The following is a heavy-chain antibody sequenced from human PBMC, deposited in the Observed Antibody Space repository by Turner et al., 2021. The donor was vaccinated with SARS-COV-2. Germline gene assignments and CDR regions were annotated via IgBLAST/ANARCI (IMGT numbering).Heavy chain of an antibody. D-gene: IGHD2-2*01. CDR2: ISGSGGST. CDR1: GFTFSSYA. V-gene: IGHV3-23*01. Sequence: EVQLLESGGGLVQPGGSLRLSCAASGFTFSSYAMSWVRQAPGKGLEWVSAISGSGGSTYYADSVKGRFTISRDNSKNTLYLQMNSLRAEDTAVYYCAKSGCSTSCSNNWFDPWGQGTLVTVSS. CDR3: AKSGCSTSCSNNWFDP. J-gene: IGHJ5*02.